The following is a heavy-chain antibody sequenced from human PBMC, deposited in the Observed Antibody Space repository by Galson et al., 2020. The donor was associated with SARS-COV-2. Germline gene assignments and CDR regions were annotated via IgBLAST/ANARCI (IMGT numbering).Heavy chain of an antibody. J-gene: IGHJ4*02. Sequence: SVKVSCMASGYTFTDYHLHWVRQAPGQGLEFMAWINPKSGATTYAQKFQGRVTMTRDTSISTAYMELYRLTSDDTAVYYVARGGDTGSQDHWGQGPLGTVSS. CDR3: ARGGDTGSQDH. V-gene: IGHV1-2*02. CDR1: GYTFTDYH. CDR2: INPKSGAT. D-gene: IGHD1-26*01.